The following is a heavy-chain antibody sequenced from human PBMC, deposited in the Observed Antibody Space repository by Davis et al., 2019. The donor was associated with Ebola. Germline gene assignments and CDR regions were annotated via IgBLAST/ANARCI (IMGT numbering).Heavy chain of an antibody. CDR2: IYYSGST. CDR1: GGSISSYY. CDR3: ARAEAGIVVVVAAIDY. J-gene: IGHJ4*02. D-gene: IGHD2-15*01. V-gene: IGHV4-59*01. Sequence: SETLSLTCTVSGGSISSYYWSWIRQPPGKGLEWIGYIYYSGSTNYNPSLKSRVTISVDTSKNQFSLKLSSVTAADTAVYYCARAEAGIVVVVAAIDYWGQGTLVTVSS.